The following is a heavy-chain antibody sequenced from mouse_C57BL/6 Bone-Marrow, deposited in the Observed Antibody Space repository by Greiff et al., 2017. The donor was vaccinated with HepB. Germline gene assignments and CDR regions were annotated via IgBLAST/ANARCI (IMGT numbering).Heavy chain of an antibody. Sequence: QVQLQQPGAELVRPGTSVKLSCKASGYTFTSYWMHWVKQRPGQSLEWIGVIDPSDSYTNYNQKFKGKATLTVDTSSSTAYMQLSSLTAEDSAVYYCARGGTTVVAPYYVDYWGQGTTLTVSS. J-gene: IGHJ2*01. D-gene: IGHD1-1*01. CDR3: ARGGTTVVAPYYVDY. CDR1: GYTFTSYW. CDR2: IDPSDSYT. V-gene: IGHV1-59*01.